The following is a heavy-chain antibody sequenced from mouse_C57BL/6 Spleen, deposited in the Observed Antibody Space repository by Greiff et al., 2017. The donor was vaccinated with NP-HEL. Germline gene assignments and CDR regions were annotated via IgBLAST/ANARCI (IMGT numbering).Heavy chain of an antibody. J-gene: IGHJ1*03. D-gene: IGHD2-3*01. CDR2: ISNGGGST. V-gene: IGHV5-12*01. CDR3: ARHDDGYPLVFDV. CDR1: GFTFSDYY. Sequence: DVQLVESGGGLVQPGGSLKLSCAASGFTFSDYYMYWVRQTPEKRLEWVAYISNGGGSTYYPDTVKGRFTISRDNAKNTLYLQMSRLKSEDTAMYYCARHDDGYPLVFDVWGTGTTVTVSS.